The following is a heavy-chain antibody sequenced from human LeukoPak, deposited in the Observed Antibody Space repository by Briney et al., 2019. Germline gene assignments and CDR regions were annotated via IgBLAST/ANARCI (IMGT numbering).Heavy chain of an antibody. D-gene: IGHD4-17*01. CDR2: ISSSGLTM. J-gene: IGHJ4*02. CDR3: ARRTTGDDY. CDR1: GFXFSSYE. V-gene: IGHV3-48*03. Sequence: GGSLRLSCEASGFXFSSYEISWVRQAPGRGLEWVSYISSSGLTMYYADSVKGRFTISRDNGKNSLYLQMNSLRAEDTAVYYCARRTTGDDYWGERTLVT.